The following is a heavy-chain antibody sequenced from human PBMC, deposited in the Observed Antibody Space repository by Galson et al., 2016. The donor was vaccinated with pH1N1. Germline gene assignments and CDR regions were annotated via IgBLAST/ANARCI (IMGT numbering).Heavy chain of an antibody. J-gene: IGHJ4*02. CDR2: VNTVNGNT. CDR3: ARWALTGYHDY. Sequence: SVKVSCKASGYTSGSYAVHWVRQAPGQRLEWMGYVNTVNGNTKISQEFQDRASITRDTATNTAYMEITSLRSDDTAVYYCARWALTGYHDYWGQGTLVTVSS. D-gene: IGHD3-9*01. CDR1: GYTSGSYA. V-gene: IGHV1-3*04.